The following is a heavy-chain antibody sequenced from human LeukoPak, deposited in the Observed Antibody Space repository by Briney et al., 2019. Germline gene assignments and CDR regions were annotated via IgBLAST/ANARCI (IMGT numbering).Heavy chain of an antibody. D-gene: IGHD2-2*01. CDR1: GFTVSSNY. J-gene: IGHJ6*02. CDR3: ARDRDCSSTSCYYGMDV. Sequence: PGGSLRLSCAASGFTVSSNYMSWVRQAPGKGLEWVSVIYSGGSTYYADSVKGRFTISRDNSKNTLYLQMNSLRAEDTAVYYCARDRDCSSTSCYYGMDVWGQGTTVTVSS. CDR2: IYSGGST. V-gene: IGHV3-66*01.